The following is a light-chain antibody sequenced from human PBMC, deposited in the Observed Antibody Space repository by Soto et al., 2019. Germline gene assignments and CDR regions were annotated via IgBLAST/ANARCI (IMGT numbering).Light chain of an antibody. CDR2: GAS. CDR3: QQYGSSPT. CDR1: QSVRDN. Sequence: ETVMTQSPATLSVSPGERATLSCRASQSVRDNLAWYQQRPGQAPRLLIYGASIRATALPARVSGSGSETEFTLTISSLQSEDFAVYYCQQYGSSPTFGGGTKVDIK. V-gene: IGKV3-15*01. J-gene: IGKJ4*01.